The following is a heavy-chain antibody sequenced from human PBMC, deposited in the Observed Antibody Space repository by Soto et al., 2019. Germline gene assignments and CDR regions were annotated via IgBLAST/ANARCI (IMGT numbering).Heavy chain of an antibody. CDR3: ARGLGSGWYVY. V-gene: IGHV1-69*02. CDR1: GGTFSSYT. D-gene: IGHD6-19*01. Sequence: VKVSCKASGGTFSSYTISWVRQAPGQGLEWMGRIIPILGIANYAQKFQGRVTITADKSTSTAYMELSSLRSEDTAVYYCARGLGSGWYVYWGQGTLVTVSS. CDR2: IIPILGIA. J-gene: IGHJ4*02.